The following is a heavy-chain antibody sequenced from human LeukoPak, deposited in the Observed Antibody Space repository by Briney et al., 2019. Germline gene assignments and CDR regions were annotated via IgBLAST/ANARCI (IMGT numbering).Heavy chain of an antibody. V-gene: IGHV3-30-3*01. CDR1: GFTFSSYA. D-gene: IGHD2-2*01. CDR3: ARDLQDIVVVPAAPYYYYGMDV. Sequence: GGSLRLSCAASGFTFSSYAMHWVRQAPGKGLEWVAVISYDGSNKYYADSVKGRFSISRDNSKTTLYLQMNSLRAEDTAVCYCARDLQDIVVVPAAPYYYYGMDVWGQGTTVTVSS. J-gene: IGHJ6*02. CDR2: ISYDGSNK.